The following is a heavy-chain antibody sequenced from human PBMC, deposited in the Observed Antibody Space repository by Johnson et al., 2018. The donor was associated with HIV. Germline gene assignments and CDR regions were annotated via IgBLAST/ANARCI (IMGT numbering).Heavy chain of an antibody. Sequence: QVQLMESGGGVVQPGRSLRLSCAASGFTFSSYAMHWVRQAPGKGLEWVAVISYAGSNYSYADSVKGRFTISRDNSKNTLYLQMNSLRAEDTAVYYCARALWPYYQYSSGYNDDAFDIWGQGTMVTVSS. V-gene: IGHV3-30-3*01. CDR2: ISYAGSNY. D-gene: IGHD3-22*01. J-gene: IGHJ3*02. CDR3: ARALWPYYQYSSGYNDDAFDI. CDR1: GFTFSSYA.